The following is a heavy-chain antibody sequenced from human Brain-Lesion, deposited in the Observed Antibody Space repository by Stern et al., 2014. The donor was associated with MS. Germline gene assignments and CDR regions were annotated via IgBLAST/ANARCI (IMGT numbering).Heavy chain of an antibody. V-gene: IGHV1-24*01. D-gene: IGHD1-26*01. CDR2: FDSEDGET. J-gene: IGHJ4*02. Sequence: VQLVESGAEVKKPGNSVKVSCKVSGYTLPELSMHWARQAPRKGLEWMGGFDSEDGETIYAQKFQGRVTMTEDTSTDTAYMELSSLRSEDTAVYYCATLSPGAGGNYYRHFDYWGQGTLVTVSS. CDR1: GYTLPELS. CDR3: ATLSPGAGGNYYRHFDY.